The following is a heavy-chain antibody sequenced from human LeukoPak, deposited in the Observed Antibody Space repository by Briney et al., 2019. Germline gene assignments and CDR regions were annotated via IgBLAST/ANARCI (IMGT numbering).Heavy chain of an antibody. CDR2: IRYDGSNK. J-gene: IGHJ4*02. D-gene: IGHD5-18*01. CDR3: AKDQKSIASQLWLMGDY. CDR1: GFTVRSNY. V-gene: IGHV3-30*02. Sequence: PGGSLRLSCAVSGFTVRSNYMNWVRQAPGKGLEWVAFIRYDGSNKYYADSVKGRFTISRDNSKNTLYLQMNSLRAEDTAVYYCAKDQKSIASQLWLMGDYWGQGTLVTVSS.